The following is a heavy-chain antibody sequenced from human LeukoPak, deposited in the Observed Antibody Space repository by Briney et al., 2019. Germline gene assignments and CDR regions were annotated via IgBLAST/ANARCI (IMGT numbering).Heavy chain of an antibody. J-gene: IGHJ4*02. CDR3: AKTGYDYIWGSYRPTFFDY. Sequence: PGGSVRLSCAASGFTFSSYSMSWVRQAPGKGLEWVSAISGSAGSTYYADSVKGRFTISRDNSKNTLYLQMNSLRAEDTAVYYCAKTGYDYIWGSYRPTFFDYWGQGTLVTVSS. CDR1: GFTFSSYS. D-gene: IGHD3-16*02. CDR2: ISGSAGST. V-gene: IGHV3-23*01.